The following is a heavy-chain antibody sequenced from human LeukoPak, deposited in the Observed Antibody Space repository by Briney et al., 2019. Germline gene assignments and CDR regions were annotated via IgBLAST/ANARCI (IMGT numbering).Heavy chain of an antibody. J-gene: IGHJ4*02. CDR2: INTNTGNP. CDR3: AKDRRTSGGYSSGSYYFDY. D-gene: IGHD2-15*01. Sequence: ASVKVSCKASGYTFTSYAMNWVRQAPGQGLEWMGWINTNTGNPTYAQGFTGRFVFSLDTSVSTAYLQISSLKAEDTAVYYCAKDRRTSGGYSSGSYYFDYWGQGTLVTVSS. V-gene: IGHV7-4-1*02. CDR1: GYTFTSYA.